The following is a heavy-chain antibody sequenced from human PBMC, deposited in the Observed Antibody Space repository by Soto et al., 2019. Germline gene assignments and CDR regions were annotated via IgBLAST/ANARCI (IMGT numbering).Heavy chain of an antibody. CDR2: IYPGDSDT. CDR3: ARGYCTTTICDPWFDP. Sequence: GESLKISCTGVGYSFTSYWIGWVRQMPGKGLEWMGIIYPGDSDTRYSPSFQGQVTISADKSITTAYLQWSSLKASDTAMYYCARGYCTTTICDPWFDPWGQGTLVTVSS. D-gene: IGHD2-2*01. J-gene: IGHJ5*02. CDR1: GYSFTSYW. V-gene: IGHV5-51*01.